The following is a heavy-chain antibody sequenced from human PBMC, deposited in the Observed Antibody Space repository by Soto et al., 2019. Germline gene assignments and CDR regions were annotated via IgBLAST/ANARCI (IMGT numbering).Heavy chain of an antibody. J-gene: IGHJ4*02. Sequence: PGGSLRLSCAASGFTFSDYYMSWIRQAPGKGLEWVSYISSSSTYTNYADSVKGRFTISRDNAKNSLYLQMNSLRAEDTAVYYCARDHHRYSGYDYVDYWGQGT. CDR3: ARDHHRYSGYDYVDY. V-gene: IGHV3-11*05. D-gene: IGHD5-12*01. CDR2: ISSSSTYT. CDR1: GFTFSDYY.